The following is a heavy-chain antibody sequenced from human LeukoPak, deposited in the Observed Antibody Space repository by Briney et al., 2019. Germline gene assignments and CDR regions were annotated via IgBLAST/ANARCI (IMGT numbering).Heavy chain of an antibody. Sequence: SETLSLTCTVSGGSISSFYWSWIRQPPGKGLEWTGYIYSSGSTNYNPSLKSRVTISVDTSKNQFSLKLSSVTAADTAVYHCATTMRYCSGGTCCEFFDYWAREPWSPSPQ. V-gene: IGHV4-4*09. D-gene: IGHD2-15*01. J-gene: IGHJ4*02. CDR1: GGSISSFY. CDR3: ATTMRYCSGGTCCEFFDY. CDR2: IYSSGST.